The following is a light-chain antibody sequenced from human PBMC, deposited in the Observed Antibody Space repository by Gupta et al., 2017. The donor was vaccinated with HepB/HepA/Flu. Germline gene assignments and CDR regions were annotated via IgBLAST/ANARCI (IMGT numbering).Light chain of an antibody. V-gene: IGKV4-1*01. CDR3: QQYYPGIAAS. Sequence: IVVTKFPDSLAESLGERATINCKSSQTVLYRSNNYNYVGDYQQKQGQHPKLLLYWASFRESGVADRFIGSRAGTDDTPTISSRQDEDVAVTYCQQYYPGIAASFGPGTRVDIK. J-gene: IGKJ3*01. CDR2: WAS. CDR1: QTVLYRSNNYNY.